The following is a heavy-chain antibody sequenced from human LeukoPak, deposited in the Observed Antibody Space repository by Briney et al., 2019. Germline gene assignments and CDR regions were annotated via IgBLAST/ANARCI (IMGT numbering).Heavy chain of an antibody. D-gene: IGHD2-15*01. V-gene: IGHV1-18*01. CDR3: ARDVYCSGGNCYYYFDY. CDR2: IRAYNGDT. J-gene: IGHJ4*02. Sequence: ASVKVSCKASGYTFTSYDIAWVRPAPGQGLEWMAWIRAYNGDTNYAQKLQARVTMTTDTSTSTAYMELTSLNSDDTAVYYCARDVYCSGGNCYYYFDYWGQGTLVTVSS. CDR1: GYTFTSYD.